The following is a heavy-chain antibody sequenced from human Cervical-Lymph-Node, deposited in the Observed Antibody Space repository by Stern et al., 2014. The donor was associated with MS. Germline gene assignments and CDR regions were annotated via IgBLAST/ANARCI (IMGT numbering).Heavy chain of an antibody. CDR2: ISYDGINK. J-gene: IGHJ6*02. CDR1: GFTFSRYG. V-gene: IGHV3-30*18. CDR3: AKERHGDYVFYYGMDV. Sequence: VQLVESGGGVVQPGRSLRLSCAASGFTFSRYGMHWVRQAPGKGLEWVAVISYDGINKYYADSVKGRVAISRDNSKNTLYLQMNSLRAEDTAVYYCAKERHGDYVFYYGMDVWGQGTTVTVSS. D-gene: IGHD4-17*01.